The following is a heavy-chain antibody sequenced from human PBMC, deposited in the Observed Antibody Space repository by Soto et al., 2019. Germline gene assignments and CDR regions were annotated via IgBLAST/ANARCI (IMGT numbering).Heavy chain of an antibody. Sequence: QVQLQESGPRLVKPSQTLSLTCTVSGGSISSGGYYWSWIRQHPGKGLEWIGYIFYSGSTYYNPSLKSRVTIAVDTSKHQFSLELSSVTAADTAVYYCATYGSGSYKPTTFDYWGQGTLVTVSS. CDR2: IFYSGST. J-gene: IGHJ4*02. CDR1: GGSISSGGYY. D-gene: IGHD3-10*01. CDR3: ATYGSGSYKPTTFDY. V-gene: IGHV4-31*03.